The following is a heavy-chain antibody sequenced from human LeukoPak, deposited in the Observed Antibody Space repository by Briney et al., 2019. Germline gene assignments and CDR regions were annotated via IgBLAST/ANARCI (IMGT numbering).Heavy chain of an antibody. CDR1: GFTFTIYG. V-gene: IGHV1-18*04. D-gene: IGHD3-10*01. CDR2: ISAYNGNT. CDR3: ARDPRRYYYGSGGYYPLYNWFDP. J-gene: IGHJ5*02. Sequence: EASVKVSFKASGFTFTIYGISWVRQAPGQGLEGMGWISAYNGNTNYAQKLQGRVTITTDTSTSTAYMELRSLRSDDTAVYYCARDPRRYYYGSGGYYPLYNWFDPWGQGTLVTVSS.